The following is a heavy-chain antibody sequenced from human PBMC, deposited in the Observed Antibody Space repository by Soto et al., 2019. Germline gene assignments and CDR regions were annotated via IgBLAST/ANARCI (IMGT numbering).Heavy chain of an antibody. J-gene: IGHJ4*02. D-gene: IGHD3-16*01. CDR3: AKDRRAGGNSAFYFDF. Sequence: GGSLRLSCAASGLKFSNYAMSWVRQAPGKGLEWVSLISATGGGTYYADSVKGRFTISRDNSHNTLYLQVHSLTAEDTAVYYCAKDRRAGGNSAFYFDFRGKGAQVTVSS. CDR1: GLKFSNYA. V-gene: IGHV3-23*01. CDR2: ISATGGGT.